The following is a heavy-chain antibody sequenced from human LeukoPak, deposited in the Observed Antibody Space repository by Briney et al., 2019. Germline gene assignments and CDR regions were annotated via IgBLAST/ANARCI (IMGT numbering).Heavy chain of an antibody. J-gene: IGHJ5*02. CDR1: GGSISSYY. Sequence: PSETLSLTCTVSGGSISSYYWSWIRQPPGKGLEWIGYIYYSGSTNYNPSLKSRVTISVDKSKNQFSLKLSSVTAADTAVYYCASTYDSGDALNWFDPWGQGTLVTVSS. V-gene: IGHV4-59*12. D-gene: IGHD3-3*01. CDR3: ASTYDSGDALNWFDP. CDR2: IYYSGST.